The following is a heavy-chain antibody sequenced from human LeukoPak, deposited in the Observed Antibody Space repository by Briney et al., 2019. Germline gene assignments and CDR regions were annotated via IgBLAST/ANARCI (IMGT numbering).Heavy chain of an antibody. V-gene: IGHV1-69*13. CDR2: IIPIFGTA. D-gene: IGHD6-13*01. CDR3: ARKEIAAAGKGGLLDYYYYYMDV. Sequence: SVKASCKVSGYTFTSYAMNWVRQAPGQGLEWMGGIIPIFGTANYAQKFQGRVTITADESTSTAYMELSSLRSEDTAVYYCARKEIAAAGKGGLLDYYYYYMDVWGKGTTVTVSS. J-gene: IGHJ6*03. CDR1: GYTFTSYA.